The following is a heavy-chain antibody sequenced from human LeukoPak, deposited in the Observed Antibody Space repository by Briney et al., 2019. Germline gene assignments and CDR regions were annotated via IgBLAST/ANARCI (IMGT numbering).Heavy chain of an antibody. J-gene: IGHJ4*02. V-gene: IGHV4-38-2*02. CDR2: IYHSGST. CDR1: GYSISSGYY. CDR3: ARDVDIVLDY. Sequence: SETLSLTCTVSGYSISSGYYWGWIRQPPGKGLEWIGSIYHSGSTYYNPSLKSRVTISVDTSKNQFSLKLSSVTAADTAVYYCARDVDIVLDYWGQGTLVTVSS. D-gene: IGHD5-12*01.